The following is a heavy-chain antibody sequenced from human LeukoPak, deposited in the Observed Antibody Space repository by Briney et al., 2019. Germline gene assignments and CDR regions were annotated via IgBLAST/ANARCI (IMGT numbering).Heavy chain of an antibody. Sequence: GGSLRLSCAASGFTFSSHGMNWVRQAPGKGLEWVSGIIPSGHTTYYADSVRGRFTISRDNSRNTLYLQMNSLRVEDTAVYYCARHKYDSSGYSYLDYWGQGTLVTVSS. D-gene: IGHD3-22*01. CDR3: ARHKYDSSGYSYLDY. CDR2: IIPSGHTT. V-gene: IGHV3-23*01. J-gene: IGHJ4*02. CDR1: GFTFSSHG.